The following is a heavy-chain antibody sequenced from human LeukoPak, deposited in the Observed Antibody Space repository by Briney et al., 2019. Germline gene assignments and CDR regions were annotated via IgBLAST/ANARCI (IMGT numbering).Heavy chain of an antibody. CDR3: ARLTEEAPRVTAPYFDY. D-gene: IGHD2-21*02. Sequence: ASVKVSCKASGYTFTGYYMHWVRQAPGQGLEWMGWINPNSGGASSAQKFQGRVTMTRDTSLSTACMELSRLASDDTAIYYCARLTEEAPRVTAPYFDYWGQGTLVTVSS. J-gene: IGHJ4*02. CDR2: INPNSGGA. CDR1: GYTFTGYY. V-gene: IGHV1-2*02.